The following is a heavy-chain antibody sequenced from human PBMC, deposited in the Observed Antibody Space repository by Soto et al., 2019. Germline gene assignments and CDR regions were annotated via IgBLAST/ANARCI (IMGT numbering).Heavy chain of an antibody. D-gene: IGHD2-15*01. V-gene: IGHV3-30*18. CDR2: ISYDGSNK. CDR1: GFTFSSYG. J-gene: IGHJ6*02. Sequence: GGSLRLSCAASGFTFSSYGMHWVRQAPGKGLEWVAVISYDGSNKYYADSVKGRFTISRDNSKNTLYLQMNSLRAEDTAVYYCAKGPYCSGGSCPTKYYYYGMNVWGQGTTVTVSS. CDR3: AKGPYCSGGSCPTKYYYYGMNV.